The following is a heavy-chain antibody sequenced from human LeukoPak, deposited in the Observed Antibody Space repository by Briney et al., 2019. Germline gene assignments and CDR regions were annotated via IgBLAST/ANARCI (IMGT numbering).Heavy chain of an antibody. J-gene: IGHJ5*02. V-gene: IGHV1-18*01. D-gene: IGHD3-22*01. CDR3: ARDHDSSWFDP. CDR2: ISAYNGNT. Sequence: ASVKVSCKASGGTFSSYAISWVRQAPGQGLEWMGWISAYNGNTNYAQKLQGRVTMTTDTSTSTAYMELRSLRSDDTAVYYCARDHDSSWFDPWGQGTLVTVSS. CDR1: GGTFSSYA.